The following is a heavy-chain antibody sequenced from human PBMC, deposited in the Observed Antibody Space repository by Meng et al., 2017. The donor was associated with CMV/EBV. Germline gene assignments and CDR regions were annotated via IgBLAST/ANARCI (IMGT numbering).Heavy chain of an antibody. Sequence: LSCAGSGFTFSRYWMHWVRQAPGKGLVWVSRINSDGSSIRYADSVKGRFTISRDNAKNTVYLQMDSLRAEDTAVYYCAILTSTVPRWGQGTLVTVSS. V-gene: IGHV3-74*01. CDR2: INSDGSSI. J-gene: IGHJ4*02. CDR1: GFTFSRYW. CDR3: AILTSTVPR. D-gene: IGHD4-17*01.